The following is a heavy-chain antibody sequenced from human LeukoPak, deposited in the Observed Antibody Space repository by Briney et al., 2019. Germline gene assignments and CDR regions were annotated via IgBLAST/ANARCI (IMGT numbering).Heavy chain of an antibody. CDR3: ARLENWNDDFYYGMDV. CDR1: GFTFSSYA. D-gene: IGHD1-1*01. V-gene: IGHV3-64*01. J-gene: IGHJ6*02. CDR2: ISSNGGST. Sequence: GGSLRLSCAASGFTFSSYAMHWVRQAPGKGLEYVSAISSNGGSTYYANSVKGRFTISRDNSKNTLYLQMGSLRAEDMAVYYCARLENWNDDFYYGMDVWGQGTMVTVSS.